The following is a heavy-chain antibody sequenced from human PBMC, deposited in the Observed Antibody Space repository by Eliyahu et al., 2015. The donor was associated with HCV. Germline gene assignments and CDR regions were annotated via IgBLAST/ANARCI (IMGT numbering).Heavy chain of an antibody. CDR1: GFXFSSYW. CDR3: AREKIFGALSVRSYGMDV. V-gene: IGHV3-7*01. J-gene: IGHJ6*02. CDR2: IKXDGSEK. Sequence: EVQLVESGGGLVQPGGSLRLSXAASGFXFSSYWXSWVRQAPGKGLEWVAXIKXDGSEKYYVDSVKGRFTISRDNAKNSLYLQMNSLRAEDTAVYYCAREKIFGALSVRSYGMDVWGQGTTVTVSS. D-gene: IGHD3-3*01.